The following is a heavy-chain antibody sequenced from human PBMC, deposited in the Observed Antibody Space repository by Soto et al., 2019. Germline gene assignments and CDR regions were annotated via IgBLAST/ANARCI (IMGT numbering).Heavy chain of an antibody. CDR1: GFTFSSYG. CDR2: ISYDGSNK. D-gene: IGHD5-18*01. Sequence: QVQLVESGGGVVQPGRSLRLSCAASGFTFSSYGMHWVRQAPGKGLEWVAVISYDGSNKYYADSVKGRFTISRDNSKNTLYLQMNSLRAEDTAVYYCARVDTAMVWFWFDPWGQGTLVTVSS. V-gene: IGHV3-30*03. CDR3: ARVDTAMVWFWFDP. J-gene: IGHJ5*02.